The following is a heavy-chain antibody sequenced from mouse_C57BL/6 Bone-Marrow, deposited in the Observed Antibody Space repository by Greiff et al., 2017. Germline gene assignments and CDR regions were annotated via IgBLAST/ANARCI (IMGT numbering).Heavy chain of an antibody. J-gene: IGHJ4*01. CDR1: GYTFTSYW. V-gene: IGHV1-52*01. Sequence: QVQLQQPGAELVRPGSSVKLSCKASGYTFTSYWMHWVKQRPIQGLEWIGNIDTSDSETHYNQKVKDKATWTVDKSSSTAYRQLSSLTSADSAVYYCARWMDYWGQGTSVTVSS. CDR2: IDTSDSET. CDR3: ARWMDY.